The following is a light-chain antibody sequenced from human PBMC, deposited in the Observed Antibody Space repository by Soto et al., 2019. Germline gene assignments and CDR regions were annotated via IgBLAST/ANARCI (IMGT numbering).Light chain of an antibody. CDR1: QSLVYSDGNAY. J-gene: IGKJ2*01. Sequence: DVVMTQSPLSLPVTLGQPASISCRSSQSLVYSDGNAYLNWFHQRPGQSPRRLIYKVSYRDSGVPDRFSGSGSGTDFTLKISRVEAEYVGVYFCMQGPPWPPYTFGQGTKLEIK. CDR2: KVS. V-gene: IGKV2-30*01. CDR3: MQGPPWPPYT.